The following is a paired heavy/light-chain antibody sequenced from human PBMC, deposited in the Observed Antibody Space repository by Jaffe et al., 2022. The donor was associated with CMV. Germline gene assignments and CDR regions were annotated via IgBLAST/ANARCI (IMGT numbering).Light chain of an antibody. J-gene: IGKJ2*03. V-gene: IGKV4-1*01. CDR2: WAS. CDR1: QSVLYSSNNKNY. Sequence: DIVMTQSPDSLAVSLGERATINCKSSQSVLYSSNNKNYLAWYQQKPGQAPKLLIYWASTRESGVPDRFSGSGSGTDFTLTISSLQAEDVAVYYCQQYYSTPYSFGQGTKLEIK. CDR3: QQYYSTPYS.
Heavy chain of an antibody. CDR3: ARDAPGGGGYNLNWFDP. J-gene: IGHJ5*02. CDR1: GGSISNYY. D-gene: IGHD5-12*01. CDR2: IYTSGST. V-gene: IGHV4-4*07. Sequence: QVQLQESGPGLVNPSETLSLTCSVSGGSISNYYWSWIRQPAGKGLEWIGRIYTSGSTNYNPSLKSRVTMSVDTSKNQFSLKLSSVTAADTAVYYCARDAPGGGGYNLNWFDPWGQGTLVTVSS.